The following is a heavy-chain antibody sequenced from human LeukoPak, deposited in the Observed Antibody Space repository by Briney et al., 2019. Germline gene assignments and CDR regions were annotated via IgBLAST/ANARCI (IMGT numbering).Heavy chain of an antibody. CDR2: IIPIYDAG. Sequence: SVKVSCKTSGGAFSSYAFSWMRQAPGQGLEWMGRIIPIYDAGDYAQRFQGRVSITTDESTNTVYMEVSRLTYEDTAVYYCAREPLGCGGDCHFDYWGQGTLVTVSS. J-gene: IGHJ4*02. D-gene: IGHD2-21*02. CDR3: AREPLGCGGDCHFDY. CDR1: GGAFSSYA. V-gene: IGHV1-69*05.